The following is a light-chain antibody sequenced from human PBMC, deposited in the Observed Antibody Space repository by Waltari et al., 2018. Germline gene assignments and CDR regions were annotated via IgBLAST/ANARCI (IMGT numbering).Light chain of an antibody. CDR1: QSVSSN. V-gene: IGKV3-15*01. CDR3: QQYNNWPRGT. CDR2: GSS. J-gene: IGKJ2*01. Sequence: EIVMTQSPATLSVSPGERATLTCRASQSVSSNFAWYHQKPRQAPRLLIYGSSTRATGIPARFSGSGSGTEFTLTISSLQSEDFAVYYCQQYNNWPRGTFGQGTKLEIK.